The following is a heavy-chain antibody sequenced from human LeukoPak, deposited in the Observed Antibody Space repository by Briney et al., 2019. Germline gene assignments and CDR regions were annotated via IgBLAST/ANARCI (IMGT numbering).Heavy chain of an antibody. J-gene: IGHJ3*02. Sequence: GGSPRLSCAASGFTFSSYDMHWVRQATGKGLEWVSAIGTAGDTYYPGSVKGRFTISRENAKNSLYLQMNSLRAGDTAVYYCARALKSGSSGYYSDAFDIWGQGTMVTVSS. D-gene: IGHD3-22*01. CDR3: ARALKSGSSGYYSDAFDI. CDR1: GFTFSSYD. CDR2: IGTAGDT. V-gene: IGHV3-13*01.